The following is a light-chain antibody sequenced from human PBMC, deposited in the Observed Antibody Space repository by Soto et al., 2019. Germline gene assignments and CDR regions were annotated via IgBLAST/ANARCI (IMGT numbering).Light chain of an antibody. CDR3: QQYNNLPLST. J-gene: IGKJ2*01. V-gene: IGKV3-15*01. CDR1: QSVSSN. Sequence: EIVMTQSPATLSVSPGERATLSCRASQSVSSNLAWYQQKPGQAPRLLIYGASTRATGIPARFSGSGAGTDFSLTITILQSEAFALYYCQQYNNLPLSTFGQGTKLYIK. CDR2: GAS.